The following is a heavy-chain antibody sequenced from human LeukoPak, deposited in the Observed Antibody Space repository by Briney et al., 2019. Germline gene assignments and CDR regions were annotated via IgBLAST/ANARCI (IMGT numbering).Heavy chain of an antibody. CDR1: GFAFPDVW. CDR3: ARAVGSWEKIL. CDR2: IRQDGSEK. V-gene: IGHV3-7*01. D-gene: IGHD1-26*01. J-gene: IGHJ4*02. Sequence: GGSLRLSCAASGFAFPDVWMSWVRQAPGKGLEWVANIRQDGSEKFYVDSVKGRFTIFRDNDKSSLYLQMNSLRGEDTAVYFCARAVGSWEKILWGQRTLVTVS.